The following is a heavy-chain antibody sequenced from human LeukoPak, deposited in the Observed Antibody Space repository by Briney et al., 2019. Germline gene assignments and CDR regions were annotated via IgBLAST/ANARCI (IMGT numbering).Heavy chain of an antibody. CDR3: ARDGDYYDSSGYFDY. J-gene: IGHJ4*02. Sequence: RGSLRLSCAASGFTFSSYGMYWVRQAPGKGLEWVAVIWYDGSNKYYADSVKGRFTISRDNSKNTLYLQMNSLRAEDTAVYYCARDGDYYDSSGYFDYWGQGTLVTVSS. CDR1: GFTFSSYG. D-gene: IGHD3-22*01. V-gene: IGHV3-33*01. CDR2: IWYDGSNK.